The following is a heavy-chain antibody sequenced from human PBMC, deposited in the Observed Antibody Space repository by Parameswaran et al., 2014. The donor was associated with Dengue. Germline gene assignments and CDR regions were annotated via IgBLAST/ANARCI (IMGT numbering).Heavy chain of an antibody. CDR2: IFSNDEK. D-gene: IGHD1-26*01. CDR3: ARFSIVGATDY. V-gene: IGHV2-26*01. J-gene: IGHJ4*02. Sequence: RWIRQPPGKALEWLAHIFSNDEKSYSTSLKSRLTISKDTSKSQVVLTMTNMDPVDTATYYCARFSIVGATDYWGQGTLVTVSS.